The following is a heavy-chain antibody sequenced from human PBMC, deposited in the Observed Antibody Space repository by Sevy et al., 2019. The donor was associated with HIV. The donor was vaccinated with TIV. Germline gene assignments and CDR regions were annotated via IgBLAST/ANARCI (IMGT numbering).Heavy chain of an antibody. Sequence: TLSLTCTVSGGSMNNYYWTWVRQAPGKGLEWIGFIYYSGSTNYNPSLNSRVTISVDLSKNELSLKLSSVTAADTAVYYCARLPDWDVWGQGTTVTVSS. CDR2: IYYSGST. D-gene: IGHD2-15*01. J-gene: IGHJ6*02. CDR3: ARLPDWDV. V-gene: IGHV4-59*01. CDR1: GGSMNNYY.